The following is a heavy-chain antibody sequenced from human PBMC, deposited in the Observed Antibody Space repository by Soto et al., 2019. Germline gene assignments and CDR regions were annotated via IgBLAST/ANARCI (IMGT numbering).Heavy chain of an antibody. CDR1: GFTFSSYA. V-gene: IGHV3-23*01. J-gene: IGHJ4*02. Sequence: GGSLRLSCAASGFTFSSYAMSWVRQAPGKGLEWVSAISGSGGSTYYADSVKGRFTISRDNSKNTLYLQMNSLRAEDMAVYYCAKTDHYDFWSGYDYWGQGTLVTVSS. CDR3: AKTDHYDFWSGYDY. D-gene: IGHD3-3*01. CDR2: ISGSGGST.